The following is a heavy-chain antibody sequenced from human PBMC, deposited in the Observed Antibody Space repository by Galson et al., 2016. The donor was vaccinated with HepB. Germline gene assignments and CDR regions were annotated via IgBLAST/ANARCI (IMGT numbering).Heavy chain of an antibody. CDR2: LGIAGDT. V-gene: IGHV3-13*01. J-gene: IGHJ4*02. CDR3: ARARSGWYEFDF. Sequence: SLRLSCAASGFTFSNYVMHWVRQPLGKGLEWVSALGIAGDTSYPGSVKGRFTISRENTKNSLYLQMNSLRVEDTAVYYCARARSGWYEFDFWGQGTLVTVSS. D-gene: IGHD6-19*01. CDR1: GFTFSNYV.